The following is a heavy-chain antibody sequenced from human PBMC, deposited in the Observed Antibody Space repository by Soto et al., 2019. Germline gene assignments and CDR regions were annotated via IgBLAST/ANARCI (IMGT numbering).Heavy chain of an antibody. V-gene: IGHV3-33*01. J-gene: IGHJ6*02. CDR2: IWYDGSNK. Sequence: PGESLKISCAAPGFTFSSYGMHWVRQAPGKGLEWVAVIWYDGSNKYYADSVKGRFTISRDNSKNTLYLQMNSLRAEDTAVYYCARDENYGMDVWGQGTTVTVSS. CDR3: ARDENYGMDV. CDR1: GFTFSSYG.